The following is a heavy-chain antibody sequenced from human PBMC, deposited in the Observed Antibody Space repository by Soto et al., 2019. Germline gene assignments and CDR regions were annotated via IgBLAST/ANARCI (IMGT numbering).Heavy chain of an antibody. V-gene: IGHV3-74*01. Sequence: GGSLRLSCAASGFGFSSYWMHWVRQAPGKGLVWVSRTNNDGSATTYADSVRGRFASFRDNAKNTLFLQVTSLGVEDTAVYYCAREMATISLGAFDIWGEGTMVTVSS. D-gene: IGHD5-12*01. CDR2: TNNDGSAT. CDR1: GFGFSSYW. CDR3: AREMATISLGAFDI. J-gene: IGHJ3*02.